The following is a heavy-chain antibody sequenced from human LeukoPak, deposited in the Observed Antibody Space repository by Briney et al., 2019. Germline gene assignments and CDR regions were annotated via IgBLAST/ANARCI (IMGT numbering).Heavy chain of an antibody. CDR3: ATQTTVTTYYFDY. J-gene: IGHJ4*02. Sequence: HRASVKVSCTASGYTFTSYYMHWVRQAPGQGLEWMGIINPSGGSTSYAQKVQGRVTMTRDTSTSKVYMELSSLRSEDTAVYYCATQTTVTTYYFDYWGQGTLVTVSS. CDR2: INPSGGST. D-gene: IGHD4-17*01. V-gene: IGHV1-46*01. CDR1: GYTFTSYY.